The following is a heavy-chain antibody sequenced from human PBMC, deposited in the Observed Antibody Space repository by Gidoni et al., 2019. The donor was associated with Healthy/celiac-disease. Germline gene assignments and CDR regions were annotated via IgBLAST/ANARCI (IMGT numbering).Heavy chain of an antibody. J-gene: IGHJ3*02. CDR1: GFTFSSYA. CDR2: ISYDGSNK. CDR3: ARDKGFDAFDI. V-gene: IGHV3-30-3*01. Sequence: QVQLVESGGGVVQPGRSLRRSCAASGFTFSSYAMHWVRQAPGKGLEWVAVISYDGSNKYYADSVKGRFTISRDNSKNTLYLQMNSLRAEDTAVYYCARDKGFDAFDIWGQGTMVTVSS.